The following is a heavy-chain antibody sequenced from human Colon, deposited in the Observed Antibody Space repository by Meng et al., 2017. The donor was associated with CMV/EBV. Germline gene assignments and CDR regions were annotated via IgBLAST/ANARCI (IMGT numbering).Heavy chain of an antibody. J-gene: IGHJ4*02. CDR2: IYWNDDK. CDR3: AHNGGLEFAPGVFDY. Sequence: GVSLSTTGVGVGWIRQPPGKALEWLAVIYWNDDKRYSPSLKSRLTITKDTSKNQVVLTVTNMDPVDAATYYCAHNGGLEFAPGVFDYWGQGTLVTVSS. CDR1: GVSLSTTGVG. V-gene: IGHV2-5*01. D-gene: IGHD3-3*02.